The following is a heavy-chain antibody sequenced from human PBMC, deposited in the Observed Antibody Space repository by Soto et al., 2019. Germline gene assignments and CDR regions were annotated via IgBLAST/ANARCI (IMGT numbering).Heavy chain of an antibody. D-gene: IGHD1-26*01. J-gene: IGHJ3*02. CDR3: ARERVGATSTHAFDI. CDR1: GGTFSSYA. V-gene: IGHV1-69*13. CDR2: IIPIFGTA. Sequence: SVKVSCKASGGTFSSYAISWVRQAPGQGLEWMGGIIPIFGTANYAQKFQGRVTITADESTSTAYMELSSLRSEDTAVYYCARERVGATSTHAFDIWGQGTMVTVSS.